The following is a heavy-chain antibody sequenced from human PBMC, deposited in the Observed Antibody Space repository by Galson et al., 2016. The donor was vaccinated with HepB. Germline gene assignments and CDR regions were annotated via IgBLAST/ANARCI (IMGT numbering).Heavy chain of an antibody. CDR1: GGSVSSGTYY. CDR3: ARAKPGPVFDS. V-gene: IGHV4-61*01. CDR2: IYYSGSA. J-gene: IGHJ4*02. D-gene: IGHD4-11*01. Sequence: SETLSLTCTVSGGSVSSGTYYWSWIRQPPGKGLEWIGYIYYSGSANYNSSLKSRVTISVDTSKNQFSLKLSSVIAADTAVYYCARAKPGPVFDSWGQGALVTVSS.